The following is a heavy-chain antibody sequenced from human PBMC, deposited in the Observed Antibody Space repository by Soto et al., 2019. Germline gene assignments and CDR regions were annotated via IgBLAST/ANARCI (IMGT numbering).Heavy chain of an antibody. V-gene: IGHV4-39*01. J-gene: IGHJ4*02. CDR2: IYYSGST. D-gene: IGHD6-19*01. CDR1: GGSISSSSYY. Sequence: SETLSLTCTVSGGSISSSSYYWGWIRQPPGKGLEWIGSIYYSGSTYYNPSLKSRVTISVDTSKNQFSLKLSSVTAADTAVYYCARGYVAVAGRFGYWGQGTLVTVS. CDR3: ARGYVAVAGRFGY.